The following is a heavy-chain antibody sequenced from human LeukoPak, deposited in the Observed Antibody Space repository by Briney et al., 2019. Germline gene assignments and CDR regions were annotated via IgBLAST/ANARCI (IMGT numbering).Heavy chain of an antibody. D-gene: IGHD3-3*02. J-gene: IGHJ4*02. Sequence: SETLSLTCTVSGGSITNYYWTFIRQPAGKGLEWIGRIHSGGSRYSNPSLNSRVSMSIDTSQNQFSLKLSSVTAADAAVYYCARDPFRSSFDYWGQGIRVTVSS. CDR1: GGSITNYY. V-gene: IGHV4-4*07. CDR2: IHSGGSR. CDR3: ARDPFRSSFDY.